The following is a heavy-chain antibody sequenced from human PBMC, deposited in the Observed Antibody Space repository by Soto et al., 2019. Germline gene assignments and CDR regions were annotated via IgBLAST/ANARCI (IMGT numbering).Heavy chain of an antibody. CDR3: ASGDSPGAFDI. Sequence: GGSLRLSCAASGFTFSSYGMHWVRQAPGKGLEWVAVISYDGSSKYYADSVKGRFTISRDNSKNTLYLQMNSLRAEDTAVYYCASGDSPGAFDIWGQGTMVTV. CDR1: GFTFSSYG. V-gene: IGHV3-30*03. CDR2: ISYDGSSK. J-gene: IGHJ3*02. D-gene: IGHD3-22*01.